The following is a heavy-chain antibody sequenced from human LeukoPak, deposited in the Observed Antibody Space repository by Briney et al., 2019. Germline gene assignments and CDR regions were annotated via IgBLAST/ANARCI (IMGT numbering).Heavy chain of an antibody. Sequence: PGGSLRLSCAASGFTFSNAWMSWVCQAPGKGLEWVGRIKSKTDGGTTDYAAPVKGRFTISRDDSKNTLYLQMNSLKTEDTAVYYCTTAPLVTGTTSDFDYWGQGTLVTVSS. V-gene: IGHV3-15*01. CDR1: GFTFSNAW. CDR3: TTAPLVTGTTSDFDY. D-gene: IGHD1-7*01. CDR2: IKSKTDGGTT. J-gene: IGHJ4*02.